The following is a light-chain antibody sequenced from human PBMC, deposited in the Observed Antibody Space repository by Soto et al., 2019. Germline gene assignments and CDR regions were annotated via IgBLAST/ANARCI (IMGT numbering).Light chain of an antibody. J-gene: IGKJ4*01. V-gene: IGKV1-27*01. CDR3: QHYNSYPLT. CDR1: QGISNY. Sequence: DIQMAQSPSSLSASLGYRVTITCLASQGISNYLAWYQQKPGKVPKLLIYAASTLQSGVPSRFSGSGSGTEFTLTIAGLQPDDFATYYCQHYNSYPLTFGGGTKVDIK. CDR2: AAS.